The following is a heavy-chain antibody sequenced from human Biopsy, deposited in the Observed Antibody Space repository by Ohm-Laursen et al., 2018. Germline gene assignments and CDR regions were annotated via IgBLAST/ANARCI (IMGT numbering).Heavy chain of an antibody. Sequence: GQTLSLTCAASGVTPSGYGMNWVRQAPGKGLEWVSSISASSSYIYYADSVKGRFTVSRDNTKNTLYLQMNSLRAADTAIYFCATELLPPGVGGPWLDSWGQGTPVTVSS. D-gene: IGHD3-10*01. J-gene: IGHJ5*01. V-gene: IGHV3-21*06. CDR3: ATELLPPGVGGPWLDS. CDR1: GVTPSGYG. CDR2: ISASSSYI.